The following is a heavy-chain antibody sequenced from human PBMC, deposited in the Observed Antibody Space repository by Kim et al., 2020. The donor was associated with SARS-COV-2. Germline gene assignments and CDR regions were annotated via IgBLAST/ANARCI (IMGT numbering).Heavy chain of an antibody. Sequence: GGSLRLSCAASGFTFSSYAMSWVRQAPGKGLEWVSAISGSGGSTYYADSVKGRFTISRDNSKNTLYLQMNSLRAEDTAVYYCAKDLVPRWDIVVVPAASNWGQGTLVTVSS. CDR2: ISGSGGST. D-gene: IGHD2-2*01. CDR3: AKDLVPRWDIVVVPAASN. V-gene: IGHV3-23*01. J-gene: IGHJ4*02. CDR1: GFTFSSYA.